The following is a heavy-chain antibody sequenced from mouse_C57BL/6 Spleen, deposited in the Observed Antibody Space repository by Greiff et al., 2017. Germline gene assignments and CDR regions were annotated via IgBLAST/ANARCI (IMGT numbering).Heavy chain of an antibody. V-gene: IGHV1-76*01. CDR3: ARSGTNY. CDR2: IYPGSGNT. J-gene: IGHJ2*01. CDR1: GYTFTDYY. D-gene: IGHD4-1*01. Sequence: QVQLQQSGAELVRPGASVKLSCTASGYTFTDYYINWVKQRPGQGLEWIARIYPGSGNTYYNEKFKGKATMSAEKSSSTAYMQLSSLTSEDSAVYFCARSGTNYWGQGTTLTVSS.